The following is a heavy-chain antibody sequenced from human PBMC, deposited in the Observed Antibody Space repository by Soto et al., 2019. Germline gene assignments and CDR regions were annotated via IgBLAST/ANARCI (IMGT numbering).Heavy chain of an antibody. Sequence: SETLSLTCSVSGFTMSEYFWSWIRQSPGKGLEWIGYIYYLGSTDYNPSLKSRVTISVDTSKRQFSLRLTSVTAADTAVYYCARDGYDGSGSPYPAYWGPGTQVTVS. D-gene: IGHD3-10*01. V-gene: IGHV4-59*01. CDR3: ARDGYDGSGSPYPAY. J-gene: IGHJ4*02. CDR2: IYYLGST. CDR1: GFTMSEYF.